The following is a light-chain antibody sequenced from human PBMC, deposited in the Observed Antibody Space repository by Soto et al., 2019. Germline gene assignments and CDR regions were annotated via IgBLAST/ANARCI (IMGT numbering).Light chain of an antibody. CDR3: AAWDDSLRRVYV. CDR2: SNN. Sequence: QSVLTQPPSASGTPGQRVTISCSGSSSNIGSNYVYWYQQLPGTAPKLLIYSNNQRPSGVPDRFSGPKSGTSASLAISGLRSEDEADYYCAAWDDSLRRVYVFGTGTQLTVL. J-gene: IGLJ1*01. V-gene: IGLV1-47*02. CDR1: SSNIGSNY.